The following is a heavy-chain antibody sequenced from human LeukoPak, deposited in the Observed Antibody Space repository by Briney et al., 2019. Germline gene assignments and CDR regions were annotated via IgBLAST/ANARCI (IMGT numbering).Heavy chain of an antibody. CDR1: GYSFTTYW. CDR3: ARHPVPYYYDSSGYYYSGDNWFDP. J-gene: IGHJ5*02. D-gene: IGHD3-22*01. V-gene: IGHV5-51*01. Sequence: GESLKISRKGSGYSFTTYWIGWVRHMPGKGLEWVGIIYPGDSDTRYSPSCRGQVTISADKSISTAYLQWSSLKASDTAMYYCARHPVPYYYDSSGYYYSGDNWFDPWGQGTLVTVSS. CDR2: IYPGDSDT.